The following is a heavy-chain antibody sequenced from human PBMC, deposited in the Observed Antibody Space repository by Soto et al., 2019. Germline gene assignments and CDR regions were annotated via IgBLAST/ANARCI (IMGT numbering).Heavy chain of an antibody. J-gene: IGHJ3*02. V-gene: IGHV3-7*01. Sequence: EVQLVESGGGLVQPGGSLRLSCATSGFIFSSFWMSWIRQAPGQGLEWVANIRQDGSDKYYVDSVKGRFTISRDNDKNSLYLQMNSLRAEDTAVYYCVRGGGTFDIWGQGKMVTVSS. D-gene: IGHD1-26*01. CDR3: VRGGGTFDI. CDR1: GFIFSSFW. CDR2: IRQDGSDK.